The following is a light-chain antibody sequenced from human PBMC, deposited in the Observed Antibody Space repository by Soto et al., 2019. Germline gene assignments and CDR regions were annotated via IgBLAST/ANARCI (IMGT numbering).Light chain of an antibody. CDR2: DAS. V-gene: IGKV3-11*01. J-gene: IGKJ1*01. CDR1: QSVSSY. Sequence: EIVFTQYPATLSLSPGERATLSFRASQSVSSYLAWYQQKPGQAPRLLIYDASNRATGIPARFSGSGSGTDSTLTISSLEPEDFAVYYCQQRSNCWTFGQGTKVDI. CDR3: QQRSNCWT.